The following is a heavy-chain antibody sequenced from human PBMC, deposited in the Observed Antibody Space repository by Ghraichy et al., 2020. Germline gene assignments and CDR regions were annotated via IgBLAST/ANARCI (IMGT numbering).Heavy chain of an antibody. CDR2: INAGNGNT. V-gene: IGHV1-3*01. D-gene: IGHD2-15*01. CDR3: ASAYCSGGSCSGGYYYYYYGMDV. J-gene: IGHJ6*02. Sequence: ASVKVSCKASGYTFTSYAMHWVRQAPGQRLEWMGWINAGNGNTKYSQKFQGRVTITRDTSASTAYMELSSLRSEDTAVYYCASAYCSGGSCSGGYYYYYYGMDVWGQGITVTVSS. CDR1: GYTFTSYA.